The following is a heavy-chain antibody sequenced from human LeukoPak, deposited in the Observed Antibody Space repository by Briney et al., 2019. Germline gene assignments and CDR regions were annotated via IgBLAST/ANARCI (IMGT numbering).Heavy chain of an antibody. J-gene: IGHJ4*02. CDR1: GFTFRSYW. Sequence: RGSLRLSCAASGFTFRSYWMSWVRQAPGKGLEWVANIQSDGSEKNYIDSVQGRFTISRDNAKTSLYLQMNSLTAEDTAVYYCARDRRYSSGWFPFDYWGQGTLVTVSS. D-gene: IGHD6-19*01. CDR2: IQSDGSEK. V-gene: IGHV3-7*01. CDR3: ARDRRYSSGWFPFDY.